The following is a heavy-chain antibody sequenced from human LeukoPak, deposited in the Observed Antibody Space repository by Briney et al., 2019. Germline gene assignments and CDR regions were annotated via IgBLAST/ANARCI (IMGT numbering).Heavy chain of an antibody. Sequence: SETLSLTCTVSGGSISSDSYYWNFIRQPAGKGLQWIGHIYTGGSTTYNPSLKSRVTISLDTSKNQFSLKLSSVTAADTAVYYCGRARGFDYVIDSWGQGTLVTVSS. D-gene: IGHD4-17*01. V-gene: IGHV4-61*09. CDR1: GGSISSDSYY. CDR3: GRARGFDYVIDS. J-gene: IGHJ4*02. CDR2: IYTGGST.